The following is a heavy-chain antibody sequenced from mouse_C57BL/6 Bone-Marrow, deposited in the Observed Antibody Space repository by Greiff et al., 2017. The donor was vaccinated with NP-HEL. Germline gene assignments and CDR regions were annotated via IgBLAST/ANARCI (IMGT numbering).Heavy chain of an antibody. Sequence: QVHVKQSGAELVKPGASVKLSCKASGYTFTSYWMHWVKQRPGQGLKWIGMIHPNSGSTNYNEKFKSKATLTVDKSSSTAYMQLSSLTSEDSAVYYCARHYYGSSYEGDYWGQGTTLTVSS. V-gene: IGHV1-64*01. CDR2: IHPNSGST. J-gene: IGHJ2*01. CDR1: GYTFTSYW. CDR3: ARHYYGSSYEGDY. D-gene: IGHD1-1*01.